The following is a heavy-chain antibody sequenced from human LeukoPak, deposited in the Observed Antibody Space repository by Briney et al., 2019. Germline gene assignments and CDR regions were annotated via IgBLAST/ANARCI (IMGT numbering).Heavy chain of an antibody. Sequence: SETLSLTCTVSGGSISSYYWSWIRQPPGKGLEWIGYIYYSGSTNYNPSLKSRVTISVDTSKNQFSLKLSSVTAADTAVYYCARGSGVGYYYYYYGMGVWGQGTTVTVSS. CDR3: ARGSGVGYYYYYYGMGV. CDR2: IYYSGST. V-gene: IGHV4-59*01. J-gene: IGHJ6*02. CDR1: GGSISSYY. D-gene: IGHD1-14*01.